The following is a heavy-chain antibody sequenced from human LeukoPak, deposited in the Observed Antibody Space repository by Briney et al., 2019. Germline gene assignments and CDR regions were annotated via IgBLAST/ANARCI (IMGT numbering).Heavy chain of an antibody. CDR2: ISSSGNII. D-gene: IGHD2-2*03. J-gene: IGHJ4*02. V-gene: IGHV3-48*03. CDR3: ARDLGIVTGFDY. Sequence: GWSLRLSCAASGFTFSSYKMNWVRQAPGKGLEWVSYISSSGNIIKYADSVKGRFTISRDNTKDSLFLQMNSLRGEDTAVYYCARDLGIVTGFDYWGQGTLVTVSS. CDR1: GFTFSSYK.